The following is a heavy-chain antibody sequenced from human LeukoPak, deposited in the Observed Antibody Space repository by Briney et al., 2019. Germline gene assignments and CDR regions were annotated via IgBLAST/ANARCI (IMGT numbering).Heavy chain of an antibody. V-gene: IGHV1-8*01. CDR1: GYTFTSYD. J-gene: IGHJ4*02. Sequence: GASVKVSCKASGYTFTSYDINWVRQATGQGLEWMGWMNPNSGNTGYAQKFQGRVTMTRNTSISTAYMELSSLRSEDTAVYYCASLTMDHYYFDYWGQGTLVTVSS. CDR2: MNPNSGNT. CDR3: ASLTMDHYYFDY. D-gene: IGHD3-10*01.